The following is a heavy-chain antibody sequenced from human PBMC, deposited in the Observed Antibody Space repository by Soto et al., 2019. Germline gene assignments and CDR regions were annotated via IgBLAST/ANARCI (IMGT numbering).Heavy chain of an antibody. J-gene: IGHJ4*02. CDR2: ISAYNGNT. Sequence: ASVKVSCKASGYTFTSYGISWVRQAPGQGLEWMGWISAYNGNTNYAQKLQGRVTMTTDTSTSTACMELRSLRSDDTAVYYCATTYDYGADFDYWGQGTLVTVSS. D-gene: IGHD4-17*01. CDR3: ATTYDYGADFDY. V-gene: IGHV1-18*01. CDR1: GYTFTSYG.